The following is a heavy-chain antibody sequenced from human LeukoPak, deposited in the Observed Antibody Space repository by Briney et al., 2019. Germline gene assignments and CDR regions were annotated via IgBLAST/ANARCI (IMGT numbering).Heavy chain of an antibody. CDR3: AREDDDYLFDY. Sequence: SETLSLTCTVSGGSVSSGSYYWSWIRQPPGKGLEWIGYIYYSGSTNYNPSLKSRVTISVDTSKNQFSMKLTSVTAADTAVYYCAREDDDYLFDYWGQGTLVTVSS. V-gene: IGHV4-61*01. CDR1: GGSVSSGSYY. J-gene: IGHJ4*02. CDR2: IYYSGST. D-gene: IGHD4-17*01.